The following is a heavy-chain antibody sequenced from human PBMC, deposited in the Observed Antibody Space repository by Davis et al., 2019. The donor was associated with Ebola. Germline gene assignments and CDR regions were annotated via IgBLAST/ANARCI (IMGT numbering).Heavy chain of an antibody. Sequence: MPSETLSLTCVVSGASIRRSSSYWGWSRQSPGKGLEWLGSTYYRESTHYNPSLKSRLTISVDASKNQLSLTLRSVTAADTATYYCARYVVGKIAGGSIDSWGQGTLVTVSS. CDR1: GASIRRSSSY. D-gene: IGHD6-13*01. J-gene: IGHJ4*02. V-gene: IGHV4-39*01. CDR2: TYYREST. CDR3: ARYVVGKIAGGSIDS.